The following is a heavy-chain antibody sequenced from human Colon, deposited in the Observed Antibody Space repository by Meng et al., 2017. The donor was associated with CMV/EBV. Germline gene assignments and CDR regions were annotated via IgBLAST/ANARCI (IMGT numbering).Heavy chain of an antibody. Sequence: VQAPEWGEGLLKPSETLSLTCACYGESFSGFYWSWIRQPPGKGLEWIGEINHSGSTNYNPSLKSRVTISVDTSKNQFSLKLSSVTAADTAVYYCARAPDIGGRPPDPFQYWSQGALVTVSS. CDR1: GESFSGFY. V-gene: IGHV4-34*01. D-gene: IGHD5-12*01. J-gene: IGHJ4*02. CDR2: INHSGST. CDR3: ARAPDIGGRPPDPFQY.